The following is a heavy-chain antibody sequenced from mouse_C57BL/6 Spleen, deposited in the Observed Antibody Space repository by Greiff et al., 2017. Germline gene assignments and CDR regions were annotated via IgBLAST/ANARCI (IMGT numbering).Heavy chain of an antibody. CDR1: GYTFTSYW. CDR3: ARSGLTWYFDV. V-gene: IGHV1-61*01. D-gene: IGHD4-1*01. Sequence: QVQLQQPGAELVRPGSSVKLSCKASGYTFTSYWMDWVKQRPGQGLEWIGNIYPSDSETHYNQKFKDKATLTVDKSSSTAYMQLSSLTSEDSAVYYCARSGLTWYFDVWGTGTTVTVSS. CDR2: IYPSDSET. J-gene: IGHJ1*03.